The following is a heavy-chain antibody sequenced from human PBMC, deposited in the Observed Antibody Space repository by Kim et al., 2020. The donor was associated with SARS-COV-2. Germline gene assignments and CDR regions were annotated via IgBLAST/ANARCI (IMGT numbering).Heavy chain of an antibody. CDR3: ARKGRNYYDYIWGSYRYNVAFDI. D-gene: IGHD3-16*02. CDR2: INHSGST. V-gene: IGHV4-34*01. J-gene: IGHJ3*02. CDR1: GGSFSGYY. Sequence: SETLSLTCAVYGGSFSGYYWSWIRQPPGKGLEWIGEINHSGSTNYNPSLKSRVTISVDTSKNQFSLKLSSVTAADTAVYYCARKGRNYYDYIWGSYRYNVAFDIWGQGTMVTVSS.